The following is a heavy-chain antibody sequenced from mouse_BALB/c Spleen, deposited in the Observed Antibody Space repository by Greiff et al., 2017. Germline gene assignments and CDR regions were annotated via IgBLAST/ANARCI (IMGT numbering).Heavy chain of an antibody. Sequence: EVHLVESGGGLVKLGGSLKLSCAASGFTFSSYYMSWVRQTPEKRLELVAAINSNGGSTYYQDTVKGRFTISRDNAKNTLYLQMSSLKSEDTALYYCARPLTTATSWFAYWGQGTLVTVSA. D-gene: IGHD1-2*01. CDR2: INSNGGST. CDR3: ARPLTTATSWFAY. CDR1: GFTFSSYY. V-gene: IGHV5-6-2*01. J-gene: IGHJ3*01.